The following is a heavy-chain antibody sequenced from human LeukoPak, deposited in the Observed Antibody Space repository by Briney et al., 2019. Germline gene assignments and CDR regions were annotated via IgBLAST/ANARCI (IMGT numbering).Heavy chain of an antibody. D-gene: IGHD5-12*01. Sequence: AGGSLRLSCAASGFTFSSYGMHWVRQAPGKGLDWVAVIWYDGTNKFYADSVKGRFTISRDNSKNTMCMQMNGLRADDTAVYYCARAPSGYVYFDYWGQGTLVTVSS. J-gene: IGHJ4*02. V-gene: IGHV3-33*01. CDR2: IWYDGTNK. CDR3: ARAPSGYVYFDY. CDR1: GFTFSSYG.